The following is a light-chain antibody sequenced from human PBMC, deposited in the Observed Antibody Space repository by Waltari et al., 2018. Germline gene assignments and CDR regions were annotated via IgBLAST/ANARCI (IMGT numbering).Light chain of an antibody. J-gene: IGKJ4*01. CDR2: AAS. Sequence: DIQMTQSPSSLSASVGDRVTITCRASQSISSSLNWYQQKPGKAPKLLIYAASSLQSGVPSRFSGSGSGTDFTLTISSLQPEDFATYYCQQSYSTPLTFGGGTKVEIK. V-gene: IGKV1-39*01. CDR3: QQSYSTPLT. CDR1: QSISSS.